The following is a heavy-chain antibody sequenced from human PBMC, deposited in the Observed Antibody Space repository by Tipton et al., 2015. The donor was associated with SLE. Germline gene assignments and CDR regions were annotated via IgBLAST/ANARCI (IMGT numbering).Heavy chain of an antibody. D-gene: IGHD6-13*01. V-gene: IGHV4-34*09. CDR2: INHSGST. CDR1: GGSFSGYY. CDR3: ARYSSSWSKDY. Sequence: TLSLTCAVYGGSFSGYYWSWIRQPPGKGLEWIGEINHSGSTNYNPSLKSRVTISDTSKNQFSLKLSSVTAADTAVYYCARYSSSWSKDYWGQGTLVTVSS. J-gene: IGHJ4*02.